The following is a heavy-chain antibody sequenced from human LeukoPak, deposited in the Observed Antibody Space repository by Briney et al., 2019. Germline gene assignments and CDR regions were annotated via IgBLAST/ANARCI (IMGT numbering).Heavy chain of an antibody. CDR3: AKAPGYYDSSGYDI. CDR2: ISSSGGST. D-gene: IGHD3-22*01. CDR1: GFTFGSYG. V-gene: IGHV3-23*01. Sequence: PGGTLRLPCAASGFTFGSYGMSWVRQAPGKGLEWVLGISSSGGSTYYADSVKGRFTISRDNSKNTLYLHINSLRAEDTAVYYCAKAPGYYDSSGYDIWGQGTMVTVSS. J-gene: IGHJ3*02.